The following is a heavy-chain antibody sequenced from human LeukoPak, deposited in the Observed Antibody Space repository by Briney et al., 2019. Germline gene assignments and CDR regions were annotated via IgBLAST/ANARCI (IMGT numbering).Heavy chain of an antibody. CDR2: INPNRGGT. D-gene: IGHD7-27*01. CDR1: GYTFTAYY. CDR3: ARRGTGDFDY. V-gene: IGHV1-2*02. Sequence: ASVKVSCKASGYTFTAYYMHWVRQAPGQGLEWMGWINPNRGGTNYAQKFQGRVTMTTDTSISTAYMELSSLRSDDTAVYYCARRGTGDFDYWGQGTLVTVSS. J-gene: IGHJ4*02.